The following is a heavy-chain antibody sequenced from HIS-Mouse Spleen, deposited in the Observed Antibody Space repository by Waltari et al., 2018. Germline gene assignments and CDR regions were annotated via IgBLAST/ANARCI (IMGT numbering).Heavy chain of an antibody. V-gene: IGHV3-30*18. J-gene: IGHJ4*02. CDR3: AKDTGGTITGDGFDY. CDR2: ISYDGSNK. CDR1: GCTFSSYG. Sequence: QVQLVESGGGVVQPGRSLRLSCAASGCTFSSYGMHWVRQAPGKGLEWGAVISYDGSNKYYADSVKGRFTISRDNSKNTLYLQMNSLRAEDTAVYYCAKDTGGTITGDGFDYWGQGTLVTVSS. D-gene: IGHD7-27*01.